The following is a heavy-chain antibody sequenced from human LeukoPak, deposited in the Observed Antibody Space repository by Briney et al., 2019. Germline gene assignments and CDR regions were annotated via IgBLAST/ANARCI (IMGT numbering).Heavy chain of an antibody. CDR1: GGSVNSGSYY. D-gene: IGHD1-26*01. CDR2: IYYSGST. J-gene: IGHJ4*02. CDR3: ARAAYSGSYHSDY. Sequence: SETLSLTCTVSGGSVNSGSYYWNWIRQPPGKGLEWIGYIYYSGSTNYNPSLKSRVTISVDTSKNQFSLKLSSVTAADTAVYYCARAAYSGSYHSDYWGQGTLVTVSS. V-gene: IGHV4-61*01.